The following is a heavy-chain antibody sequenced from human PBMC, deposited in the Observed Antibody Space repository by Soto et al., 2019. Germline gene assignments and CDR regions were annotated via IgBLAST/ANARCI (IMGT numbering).Heavy chain of an antibody. CDR2: ISYDGSNK. J-gene: IGHJ6*02. V-gene: IGHV3-30*18. CDR1: GFRFSSYG. D-gene: IGHD1-26*01. CDR3: AKDLAGVTTYYAMDV. Sequence: QVQLVESGGGVVQPGRSLRLSCAASGFRFSSYGMHWVRQAPGKGLEWVAVISYDGSNKYYADSVKGRFTISRDNSKNTLYLQMNSLRAEDTAVYYCAKDLAGVTTYYAMDVWGQGTTVTVSS.